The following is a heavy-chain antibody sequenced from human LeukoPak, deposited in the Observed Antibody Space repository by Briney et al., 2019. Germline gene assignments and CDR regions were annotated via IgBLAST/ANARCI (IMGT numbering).Heavy chain of an antibody. V-gene: IGHV3-30*04. CDR1: GFTFSSYA. CDR3: ARDKGPLDY. Sequence: GRSLRLSCAASGFTFSSYAMHWVRQAPGKGLEWVAVISYDGSNKYYADSVKGRFTISRDNSKNTLYLQMNSLRAEDTGVYYCARDKGPLDYWGQGTLVTVSS. CDR2: ISYDGSNK. J-gene: IGHJ4*02.